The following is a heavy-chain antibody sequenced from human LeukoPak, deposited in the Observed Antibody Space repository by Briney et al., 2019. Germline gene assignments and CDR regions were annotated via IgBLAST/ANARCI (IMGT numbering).Heavy chain of an antibody. V-gene: IGHV4-4*02. D-gene: IGHD6-19*01. J-gene: IGHJ4*02. CDR1: GGSISSSNW. CDR3: ARQTAVAGTDHSGFDY. Sequence: PSGTLSLTCAVSGGSISSSNWWSWVRQPPGKGLEWIGEIYHSGSTNYNPSLKSRVTISVDKSKNQFSLKLSSVTAADTAVYYCARQTAVAGTDHSGFDYWGQGTLVTVSS. CDR2: IYHSGST.